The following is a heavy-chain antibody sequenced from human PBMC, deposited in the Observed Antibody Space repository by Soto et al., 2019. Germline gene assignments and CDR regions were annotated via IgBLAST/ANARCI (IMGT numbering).Heavy chain of an antibody. CDR1: GFTFSSYA. D-gene: IGHD3-22*01. CDR2: ISGSGGST. Sequence: AGGSLRLSGAASGFTFSSYAMSWVRQAPGRGLEWVSAISGSGGSTYYADCVKGRFTISRDNSKNTLYLQMNSLRAEDTAVYYCAKDPLYYYDSRANWFDPWGQGTLVTVSS. CDR3: AKDPLYYYDSRANWFDP. J-gene: IGHJ5*02. V-gene: IGHV3-23*01.